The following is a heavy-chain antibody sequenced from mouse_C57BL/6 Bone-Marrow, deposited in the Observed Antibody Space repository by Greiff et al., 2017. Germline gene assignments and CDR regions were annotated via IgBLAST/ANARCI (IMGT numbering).Heavy chain of an antibody. Sequence: EVNVVESGGGLVQPGGSLKLSCAASGFTFSDYGMAWVRQAPRKGPEWVAFISNLAYSIYYADTVTGRFTISRENAKNTLYLEMSSLRSEDTAMYYCARQGGYWYFDVWGTGTTVTVSS. CDR2: ISNLAYSI. J-gene: IGHJ1*03. CDR1: GFTFSDYG. V-gene: IGHV5-15*01. CDR3: ARQGGYWYFDV.